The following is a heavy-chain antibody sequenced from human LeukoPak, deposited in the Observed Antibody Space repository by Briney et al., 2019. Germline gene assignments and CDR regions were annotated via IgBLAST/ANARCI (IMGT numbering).Heavy chain of an antibody. J-gene: IGHJ4*02. V-gene: IGHV3-23*01. Sequence: GGSLRLSCAASGFTFSSYGMSWVRQAPGKGLEWVSAIRGTGGSTYYADSLKGRITISRDNSKNTLYLQMNSLRAEDTAVYYCAKWTNLATIVYWGQGTLVTVSS. CDR3: AKWTNLATIVY. CDR2: IRGTGGST. D-gene: IGHD5-24*01. CDR1: GFTFSSYG.